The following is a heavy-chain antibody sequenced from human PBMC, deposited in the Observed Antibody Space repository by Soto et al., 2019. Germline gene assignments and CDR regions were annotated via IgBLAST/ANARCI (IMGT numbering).Heavy chain of an antibody. Sequence: PGGSLRLSCAASEFTFSTYAMTLVRQAPGRGLQWVATISDSGDITYYADSVKGRFTISRDNSRNTLYRQMNNLRAEDTALYYRAKPGVPSITDRPPRFDYLGRGTMVTVAS. J-gene: IGHJ4*02. CDR1: EFTFSTYA. CDR3: AKPGVPSITDRPPRFDY. D-gene: IGHD6-6*01. V-gene: IGHV3-23*01. CDR2: ISDSGDIT.